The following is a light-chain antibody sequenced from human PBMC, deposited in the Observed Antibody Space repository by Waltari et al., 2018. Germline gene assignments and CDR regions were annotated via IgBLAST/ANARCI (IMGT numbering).Light chain of an antibody. CDR2: SNN. Sequence: QSVLTQPPSASGTPGQTVTISCSGSRSNVGSNTVNWFQQVPGTAPKLLIYSNNHRPPGVPDRFSGSKSGPSAALAISGLQSEDEADYYCAAWDDSLNAYVFGTGTQGPVL. CDR3: AAWDDSLNAYV. CDR1: RSNVGSNT. J-gene: IGLJ1*01. V-gene: IGLV1-44*01.